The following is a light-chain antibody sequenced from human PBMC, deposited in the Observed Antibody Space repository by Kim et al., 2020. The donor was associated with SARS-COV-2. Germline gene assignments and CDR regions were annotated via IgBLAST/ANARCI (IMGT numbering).Light chain of an antibody. CDR2: DAS. V-gene: IGKV1-5*01. J-gene: IGKJ1*01. Sequence: DIQMTQSPSTLSASVGDRVTITCRASQSIRSWLAWYQQKPGKAPKLLIYDASSLESGVPSRFSGSGSGTEFTLTISSLQPDDFATYYCQQYNSYWTFGQGTKLEI. CDR3: QQYNSYWT. CDR1: QSIRSW.